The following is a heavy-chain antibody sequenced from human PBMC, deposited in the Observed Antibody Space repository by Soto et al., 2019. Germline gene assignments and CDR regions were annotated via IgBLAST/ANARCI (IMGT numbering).Heavy chain of an antibody. CDR2: IYPDDSDT. D-gene: IGHD4-4*01. V-gene: IGHV5-51*01. CDR1: GYSFSTYW. J-gene: IGHJ6*02. CDR3: ARGKYSRPRGGLDV. Sequence: PGESLKISCKGPGYSFSTYWIGWVRQIPGKGLEWMGTIYPDDSDTRYSPSFQGQVTISADKSIQTAYLQWGSLKASDSALYYCARGKYSRPRGGLDVWGQGTP.